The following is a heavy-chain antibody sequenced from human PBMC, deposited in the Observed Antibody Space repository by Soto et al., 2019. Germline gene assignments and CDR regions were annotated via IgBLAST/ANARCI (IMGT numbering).Heavy chain of an antibody. D-gene: IGHD1-1*01. V-gene: IGHV3-20*04. Sequence: GGSLRLSCAASGFTFDDYGMTWVRQAPGKGLEWVSTINWSGGSTDYADSVKGRFTISRDNAKNSLYLQMNSLRADDTALYYCARRNGGANFDYWGQGTLVTVSS. CDR1: GFTFDDYG. CDR3: ARRNGGANFDY. CDR2: INWSGGST. J-gene: IGHJ4*02.